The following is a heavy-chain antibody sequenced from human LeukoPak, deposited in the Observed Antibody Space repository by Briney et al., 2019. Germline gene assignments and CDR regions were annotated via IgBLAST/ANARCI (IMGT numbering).Heavy chain of an antibody. Sequence: GASVKVSCKASGYTFTGYYMHWVRQAPGQGLEWMGWINPNSGGTNYAQKFQGRVTMTRDTSISTAYMGLSRLRSDDTAVYYCAREQREYYYDSSGYSDFDYWGQGTLVTVSS. J-gene: IGHJ4*02. D-gene: IGHD3-22*01. CDR2: INPNSGGT. CDR1: GYTFTGYY. CDR3: AREQREYYYDSSGYSDFDY. V-gene: IGHV1-2*02.